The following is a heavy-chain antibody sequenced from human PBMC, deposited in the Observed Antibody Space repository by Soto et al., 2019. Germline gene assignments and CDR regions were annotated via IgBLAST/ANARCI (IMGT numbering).Heavy chain of an antibody. Sequence: PSETLSLTCAVYGGSFSGYYWSWIRQPPGKGLEWIGEINHSGSTNYNPSLKSRVTISVDTSKNQFSLKLSSVTAADTAVYYCAGGSNRPFDYWGQGTLVTVSS. CDR1: GGSFSGYY. V-gene: IGHV4-34*01. J-gene: IGHJ4*02. CDR2: INHSGST. CDR3: AGGSNRPFDY.